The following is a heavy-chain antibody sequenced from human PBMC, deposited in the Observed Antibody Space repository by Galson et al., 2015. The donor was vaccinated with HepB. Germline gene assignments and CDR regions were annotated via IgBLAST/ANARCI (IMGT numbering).Heavy chain of an antibody. D-gene: IGHD2-2*01. V-gene: IGHV3-7*03. CDR1: GFSFSSYW. CDR2: IKQDGSEK. CDR3: ARVPYSSTSPRFDP. Sequence: SLRLSCAGSGFSFSSYWMSWVRQASEKGLEWVANIKQDGSEKYYVDSVKGRFTISRDNARNSVYLQMSNLRAEDTAIYYCARVPYSSTSPRFDPWGQGTLVTVSS. J-gene: IGHJ5*02.